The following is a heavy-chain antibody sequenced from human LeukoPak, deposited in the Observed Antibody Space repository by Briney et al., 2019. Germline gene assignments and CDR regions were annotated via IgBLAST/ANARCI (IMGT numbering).Heavy chain of an antibody. CDR1: GYTFTGYD. CDR3: ARVPALPFGAFDI. D-gene: IGHD1-26*01. CDR2: MNPNSGNT. Sequence: GASVKVSCKASGYTFTGYDINWVRQATGQGLEWMGWMNPNSGNTGYAQKFQGRVTMTRNTSISTAYMELSSLRSEDTAVYYCARVPALPFGAFDIWGQGTMVTVSS. J-gene: IGHJ3*02. V-gene: IGHV1-8*01.